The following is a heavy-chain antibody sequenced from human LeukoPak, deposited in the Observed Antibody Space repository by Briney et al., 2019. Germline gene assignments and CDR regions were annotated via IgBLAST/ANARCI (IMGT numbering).Heavy chain of an antibody. J-gene: IGHJ4*02. CDR2: MNPNSGDT. CDR3: ARVSGISYYHCDY. D-gene: IGHD3-3*01. V-gene: IGHV1-8*01. CDR1: GYTFTNYD. Sequence: GASVKVSCKASGYTFTNYDINWVRQAPGQGLEWMGWMNPNSGDTGYAQRFQGRVTMTRNTSITTAYMELSSLRSDDTAVYYCARVSGISYYHCDYWGQGTLVTVSS.